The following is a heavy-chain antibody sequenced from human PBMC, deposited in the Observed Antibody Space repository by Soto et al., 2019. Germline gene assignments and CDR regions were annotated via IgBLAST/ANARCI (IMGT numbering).Heavy chain of an antibody. CDR2: ISGSSDNT. Sequence: GGSLRLSCAASGFTFSDFGMSWIRQAPGKGLEWLSYISGSSDNTNYADSVKGRFTISRDNAKKSLYLEMNSLRAEDTAVYYCATITMMTWGQGTLVTVSS. V-gene: IGHV3-11*06. CDR1: GFTFSDFG. CDR3: ATITMMT. D-gene: IGHD3-22*01. J-gene: IGHJ5*02.